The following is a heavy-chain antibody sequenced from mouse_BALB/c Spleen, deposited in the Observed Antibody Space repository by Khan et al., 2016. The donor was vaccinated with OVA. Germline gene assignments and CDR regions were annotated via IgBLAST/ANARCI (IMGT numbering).Heavy chain of an antibody. V-gene: IGHV1-87*01. J-gene: IGHJ2*01. CDR3: ESHYGSYCDY. CDR2: IYPGDGDT. D-gene: IGHD2-1*01. Sequence: QVQLKESGAELARPGASVKLSCKASGYTFTRYWMQWVKQRPGQGLEWIGAIYPGDGDTKYTQKFKGKATLTADKSSSTAYMELSSLASEDSAVYYCESHYGSYCDYWGQGSTRTVSS. CDR1: GYTFTRYW.